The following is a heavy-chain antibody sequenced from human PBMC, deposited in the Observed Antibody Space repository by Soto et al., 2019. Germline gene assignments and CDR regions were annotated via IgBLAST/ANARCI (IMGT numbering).Heavy chain of an antibody. CDR2: INQDGSEK. V-gene: IGHV3-7*01. J-gene: IGHJ4*02. D-gene: IGHD3-10*01. CDR3: ARRITMVRGVSILDC. CDR1: GFTFSCYW. Sequence: EVQLVESGGGLVQPGGSLRLSCAASGFTFSCYWMSWVRQAPGKGLEWVANINQDGSEKYYLDSVKGRFTISRDNAKNSLFLQMNCLRSEDTAVYYCARRITMVRGVSILDCWGQGTLLTVSS.